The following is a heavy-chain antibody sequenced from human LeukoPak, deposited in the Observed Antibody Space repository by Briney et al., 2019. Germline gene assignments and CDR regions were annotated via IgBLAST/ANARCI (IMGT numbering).Heavy chain of an antibody. CDR3: ARHPNYCRGGTCYSSNYFDY. CDR1: GYTFISYW. J-gene: IGHJ4*02. D-gene: IGHD1-14*01. Sequence: GESLKISCKGSGYTFISYWIGWVRQMPGKGLEWMGITYPTDSDTRYSPSFQGQVTISADKSISTAYLQWSSLKTSDSAMYYCARHPNYCRGGTCYSSNYFDYWGQGTLVTVSS. V-gene: IGHV5-51*01. CDR2: TYPTDSDT.